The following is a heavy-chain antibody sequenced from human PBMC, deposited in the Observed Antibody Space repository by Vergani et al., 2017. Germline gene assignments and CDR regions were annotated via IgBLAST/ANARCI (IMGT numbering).Heavy chain of an antibody. CDR1: GFTSSYYG. V-gene: IGHV3-30*03. CDR3: ATKSCGTPVCQIGYFRE. J-gene: IGHJ1*01. Sequence: QVHLVESRGGVVQPGRSLRLSCVVSGFTSSYYGMHWVRQAPGKGLEWVAVISYDGTQKYYADSVKGRFTISRDNSKSTLYLQMNSLRTEDTAVYYCATKSCGTPVCQIGYFREWGQGTLVTVSS. D-gene: IGHD1-1*01. CDR2: ISYDGTQK.